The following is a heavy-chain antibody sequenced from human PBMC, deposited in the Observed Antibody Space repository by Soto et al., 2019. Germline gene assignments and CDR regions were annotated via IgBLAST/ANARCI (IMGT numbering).Heavy chain of an antibody. CDR2: IVVGSGTT. V-gene: IGHV1-58*01. Sequence: SVKVSCKASGFAFTTSAVQWVRQARGQRLEWIGWIVVGSGTTNYAQRFQDRVTITRDMSTSTAYMELSSLRSEDTAVYYCADLAYSSAWVWGQGTVVTVSS. CDR3: ADLAYSSAWV. J-gene: IGHJ4*02. CDR1: GFAFTTSA. D-gene: IGHD6-19*01.